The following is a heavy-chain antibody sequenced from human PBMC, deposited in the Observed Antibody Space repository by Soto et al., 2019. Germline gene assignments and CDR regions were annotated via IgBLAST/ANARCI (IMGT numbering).Heavy chain of an antibody. V-gene: IGHV1-18*04. D-gene: IGHD2-2*01. Sequence: QVQLVQSGTEVKKPGASVKVSCKASGYTFTSYGINWVRQAPGLGLEWMGWISAYNGNTNYAQKLLGRVTMTTDTSRSTAYMELRSLRSDDTAVYYCAREGYCSGTSCPHYYYYYGMDVWGQGTTVTVSS. CDR1: GYTFTSYG. CDR2: ISAYNGNT. J-gene: IGHJ6*02. CDR3: AREGYCSGTSCPHYYYYYGMDV.